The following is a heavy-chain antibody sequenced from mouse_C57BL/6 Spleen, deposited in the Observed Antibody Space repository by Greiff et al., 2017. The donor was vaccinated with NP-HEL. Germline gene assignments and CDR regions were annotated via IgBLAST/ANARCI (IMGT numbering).Heavy chain of an antibody. CDR3: ARRVGPYYFDY. V-gene: IGHV1-42*01. Sequence: EVQLQQSGPELVKPGASVKISCKASGYSFTGYYMNWVKQSPEKSLEWIGEINPSTGGTTYNQKFKAKATLTVDKSSSTAYMQLKSLTSEDSAVYYGARRVGPYYFDYWGQGTTLTVSS. J-gene: IGHJ2*01. D-gene: IGHD4-1*01. CDR2: INPSTGGT. CDR1: GYSFTGYY.